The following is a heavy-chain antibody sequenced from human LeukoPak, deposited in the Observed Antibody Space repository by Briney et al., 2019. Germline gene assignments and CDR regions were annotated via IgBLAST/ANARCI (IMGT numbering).Heavy chain of an antibody. D-gene: IGHD6-19*01. V-gene: IGHV3-15*01. CDR2: IKSKTDGGTT. CDR1: GFTFSNAW. Sequence: PGGSLRLSCAASGFTFSNAWMSWVRQAPGKGLEWVGRIKSKTDGGTTDYAAPVKGRFTISRDDSKNTLYLQMNSLKTEDTAVYYCTTSGMAVAGRIDYWGQGTLVTVSS. CDR3: TTSGMAVAGRIDY. J-gene: IGHJ4*02.